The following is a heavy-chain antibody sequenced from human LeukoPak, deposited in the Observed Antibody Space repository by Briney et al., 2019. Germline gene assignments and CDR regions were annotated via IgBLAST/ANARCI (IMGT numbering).Heavy chain of an antibody. Sequence: SVKVSCKAPGGTFSSYAISWVRQAPGQGLEWMGGIIPIFGTANYAQKFQGRVTITADESTSTAYMELSSLRSEDTAVYYCARGGDHYYYGMDVWGQGTTVTVSS. CDR1: GGTFSSYA. CDR2: IIPIFGTA. J-gene: IGHJ6*02. D-gene: IGHD4-17*01. CDR3: ARGGDHYYYGMDV. V-gene: IGHV1-69*13.